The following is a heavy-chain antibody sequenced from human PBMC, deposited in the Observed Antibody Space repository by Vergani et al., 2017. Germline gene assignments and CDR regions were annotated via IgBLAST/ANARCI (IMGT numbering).Heavy chain of an antibody. D-gene: IGHD3-9*01. CDR1: GGSFSGYN. V-gene: IGHV4-34*01. Sequence: QVQLQQWGAGLLKPSETLSLTCAVYGGSFSGYNWSWIRQPPGKGLEWIGEINHSGSTNYNPSLKSRVTISVDTSKNQFSLKLSSVTAADTAVYYCARGWALRYFDYFDYWGQGTLVTVSS. CDR3: ARGWALRYFDYFDY. J-gene: IGHJ4*02. CDR2: INHSGST.